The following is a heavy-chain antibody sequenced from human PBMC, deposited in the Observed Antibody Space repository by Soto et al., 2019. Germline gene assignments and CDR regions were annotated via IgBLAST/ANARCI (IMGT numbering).Heavy chain of an antibody. V-gene: IGHV1-8*01. Sequence: GASVKVSWKASGYTFTSYDINWVRQATGQGLEWMGWMNPNSGNTGYAQKFQGRVTMTRNTSISTAYMELSSLRSEDTAVYYCARGRGVGLLWFGENRWFDPWGQGTLVTVSS. CDR2: MNPNSGNT. CDR1: GYTFTSYD. CDR3: ARGRGVGLLWFGENRWFDP. J-gene: IGHJ5*02. D-gene: IGHD3-10*01.